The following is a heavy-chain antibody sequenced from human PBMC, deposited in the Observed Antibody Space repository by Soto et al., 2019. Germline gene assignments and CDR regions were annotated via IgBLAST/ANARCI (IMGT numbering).Heavy chain of an antibody. CDR1: DVCISTHKW. CDR3: ARVDGAGSYFDY. V-gene: IGHV4-4*02. CDR2: IHHGGGT. Sequence: QVQLQESGPGLVKPSGTLSLTCTVTDVCISTHKWWWTWVRQPPGKGLEWIGEIHHGGGTNYNPSLKGRVTISVDKSNNQFSLNLKSVTAADTAAYYCARVDGAGSYFDYWGQGTQVTVSS. D-gene: IGHD3-10*01. J-gene: IGHJ4*02.